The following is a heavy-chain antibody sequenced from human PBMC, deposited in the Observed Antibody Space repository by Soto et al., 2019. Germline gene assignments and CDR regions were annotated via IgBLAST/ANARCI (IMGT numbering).Heavy chain of an antibody. CDR1: GFTFSSYA. CDR2: ISGSGGST. Sequence: GGSLRLSCAASGFTFSSYAMGWVRQAPGKXLEWVSAISGSGGSTYYADSAKGRFTISRDNSKNTLYLQMNSLRAEDTAVYYCAKDRVAVDYYYYYGMDVWGQGTTVTVSS. CDR3: AKDRVAVDYYYYYGMDV. D-gene: IGHD2-15*01. J-gene: IGHJ6*02. V-gene: IGHV3-23*01.